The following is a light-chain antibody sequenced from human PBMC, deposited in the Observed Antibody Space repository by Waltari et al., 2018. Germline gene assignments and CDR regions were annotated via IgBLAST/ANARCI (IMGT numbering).Light chain of an antibody. CDR1: SSDVGAYDY. CDR3: SSYAGSNNLV. J-gene: IGLJ2*01. V-gene: IGLV2-8*01. CDR2: EVS. Sequence: QSALTQPPSASGSPGQSVTISCTGTSSDVGAYDYVPWYQHHPGKAPKLLISEVSKRPSGVPDRFSGSRSGNTASLTVSGLQAEDEADYYCSSYAGSNNLVFGGGTKLTVL.